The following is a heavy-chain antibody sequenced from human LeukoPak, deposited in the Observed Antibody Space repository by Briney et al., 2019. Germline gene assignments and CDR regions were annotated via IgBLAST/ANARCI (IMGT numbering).Heavy chain of an antibody. J-gene: IGHJ6*03. D-gene: IGHD6-13*01. V-gene: IGHV4-30-2*01. CDR2: IYHSGST. Sequence: SQTLSLTCTVSGGSISSGGYYWGWIRQPPGKGLEWIGYIYHSGSTYYNPSLKSRVTISVDRSKNQFSLKLSSVTAADTAVYYCARGYSDSSSGPRFYYYYYMDVWGKGTTVIVSS. CDR3: ARGYSDSSSGPRFYYYYYMDV. CDR1: GGSISSGGYY.